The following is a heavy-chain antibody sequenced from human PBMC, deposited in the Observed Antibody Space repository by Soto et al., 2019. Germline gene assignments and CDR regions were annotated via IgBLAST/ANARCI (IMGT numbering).Heavy chain of an antibody. CDR2: ISAYNGNT. J-gene: IGHJ5*02. V-gene: IGHV1-18*01. D-gene: IGHD1-1*01. CDR1: GYTFTSYG. Sequence: ASVKVSCKASGYTFTSYGISWVRQAPGQGLEWMGWISAYNGNTNYAQKLQGRVTMTTDTFTSTVYMELRSLRSDDTAVYYCARDRGLERPNWFDPWGQGTLVTVSS. CDR3: ARDRGLERPNWFDP.